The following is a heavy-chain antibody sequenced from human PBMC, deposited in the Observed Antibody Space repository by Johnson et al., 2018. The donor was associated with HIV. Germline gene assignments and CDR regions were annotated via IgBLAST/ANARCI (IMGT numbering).Heavy chain of an antibody. Sequence: QVQLVESGGGVVQPGRSLRLSCAASGFTFSSYGMHWVRQAPGKGLEWVAVIWYDGSNKYYADSVKGRFTISRDNSKNTLYLQMNSLRAGDTAVYYCARARTVVIARPDAFDIWGQWTMVTVSS. CDR3: ARARTVVIARPDAFDI. V-gene: IGHV3-30*19. J-gene: IGHJ3*02. CDR1: GFTFSSYG. CDR2: IWYDGSNK. D-gene: IGHD2-21*01.